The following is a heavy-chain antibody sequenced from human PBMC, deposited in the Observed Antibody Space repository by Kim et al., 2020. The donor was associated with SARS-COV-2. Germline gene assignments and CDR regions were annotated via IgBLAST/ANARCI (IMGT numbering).Heavy chain of an antibody. CDR3: TLARVRVLWFGELSPHNWFDP. CDR1: GFTFSNAW. V-gene: IGHV3-15*01. Sequence: GGSLRLSCAASGFTFSNAWMSWVRQAPGKGLEWVGRIKSKTDGGTTDYAAPVKGRFTISRDDSKNTLYLQMNSLKTEDTAVYYCTLARVRVLWFGELSPHNWFDPWGQGTLVTVSS. CDR2: IKSKTDGGTT. J-gene: IGHJ5*02. D-gene: IGHD3-10*01.